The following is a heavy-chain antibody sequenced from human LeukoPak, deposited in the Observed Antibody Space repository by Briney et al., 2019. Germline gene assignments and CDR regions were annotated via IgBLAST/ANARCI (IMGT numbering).Heavy chain of an antibody. V-gene: IGHV4-59*01. CDR2: IYYSGST. CDR3: ARGAYCGGDCYYGHAFNI. D-gene: IGHD2-21*02. CDR1: GGSISSYY. J-gene: IGHJ3*02. Sequence: SSETLSLTCTVSGGSISSYYWSWIRQPPGKGLEWIGYIYYSGSTNYNPSLKSRVTISVDTSKNQFSLKLSSVTAADTAVYYCARGAYCGGDCYYGHAFNIWGQGTMVTVSS.